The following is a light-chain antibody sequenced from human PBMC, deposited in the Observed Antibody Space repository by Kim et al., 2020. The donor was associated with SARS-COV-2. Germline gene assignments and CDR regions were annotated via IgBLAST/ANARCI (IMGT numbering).Light chain of an antibody. V-gene: IGLV2-11*01. J-gene: IGLJ1*01. CDR2: YVS. CDR3: CSYAGSYTFV. Sequence: QSALTQPRSVSGSPGQSVTIACTGTSSDVGGYEYVSWYQHHPGKAPQLMIYYVSKRPSGVPDRFSGSKSGNTASLTISGLQAEDEADYYCCSYAGSYTFVFGRGTKVTVL. CDR1: SSDVGGYEY.